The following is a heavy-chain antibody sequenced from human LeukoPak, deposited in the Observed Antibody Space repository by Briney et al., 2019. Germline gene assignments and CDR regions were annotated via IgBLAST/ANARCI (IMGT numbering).Heavy chain of an antibody. Sequence: SETLSLTCAVYGGSFSGYYWSWIRQPPGKGLEWIGEINHSGNTNYNPSLKSRVTISVDTSKNQFSLKLSSVTVADTAVYYCARAGIAVSATPYFDYWGQGTLVTVSS. CDR1: GGSFSGYY. D-gene: IGHD6-19*01. CDR2: INHSGNT. CDR3: ARAGIAVSATPYFDY. V-gene: IGHV4-34*01. J-gene: IGHJ4*02.